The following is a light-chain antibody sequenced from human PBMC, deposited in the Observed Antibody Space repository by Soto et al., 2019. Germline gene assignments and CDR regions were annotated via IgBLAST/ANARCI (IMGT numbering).Light chain of an antibody. CDR1: QSVESRY. Sequence: EIVLTQSPGTLSLSPGERATLSCRASQSVESRYLAWYQQKPGQAPRLLIYAVSSRATGIPDRFSGSGSGTDCTLTISRLEPEDFAEYYCQQYGNSPRYSFGQGTKLEIK. CDR3: QQYGNSPRYS. V-gene: IGKV3-20*01. J-gene: IGKJ2*03. CDR2: AVS.